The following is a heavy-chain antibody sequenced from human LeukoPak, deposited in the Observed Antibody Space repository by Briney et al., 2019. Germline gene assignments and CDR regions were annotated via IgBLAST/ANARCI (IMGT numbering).Heavy chain of an antibody. CDR3: ARVRSHGSGPEDFDY. J-gene: IGHJ4*02. Sequence: SETLSLTCTVSGGSISSYYWSWIRQPPGKGLEWIGYIYYSGSTKYTPSLKSQVTISLDTSKNQFSLKLSSVTAADTAVYYCARVRSHGSGPEDFDYWGQGTLVTVSS. CDR1: GGSISSYY. D-gene: IGHD3-10*01. V-gene: IGHV4-59*01. CDR2: IYYSGST.